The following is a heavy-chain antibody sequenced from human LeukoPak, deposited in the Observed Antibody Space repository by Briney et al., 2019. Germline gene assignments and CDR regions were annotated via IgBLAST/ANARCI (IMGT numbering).Heavy chain of an antibody. V-gene: IGHV3-48*04. D-gene: IGHD3-9*01. J-gene: IGHJ4*02. CDR3: ARGNYDILTGYYLFDY. CDR2: ISSSSSTI. Sequence: GGSLRLSSAASGFTFSSYSMNWVRQAPGKGLEWVSYISSSSSTIYYADSVKGRFTISRDNAKNSLYLQMNSLRAEDTAVYYCARGNYDILTGYYLFDYWGQGTLVTVSS. CDR1: GFTFSSYS.